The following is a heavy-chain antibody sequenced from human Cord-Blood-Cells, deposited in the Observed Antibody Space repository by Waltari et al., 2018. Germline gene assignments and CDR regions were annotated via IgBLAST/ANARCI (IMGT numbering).Heavy chain of an antibody. CDR1: GGTIGTYH. CDR2: IYYSGST. J-gene: IGHJ3*02. V-gene: IGHV4-59*01. CDR3: ARVGEIAARDAFDI. Sequence: VQLQESRPGLVKPSETLSLTCTVPGGTIGTYHRSWLRPPPGKGLEWIGYIYYSGSTNYNPSLKRRVTISVDTSKNQFSLKLSSVTAADTAVYYCARVGEIAARDAFDIWGQGTMVTVSS. D-gene: IGHD6-6*01.